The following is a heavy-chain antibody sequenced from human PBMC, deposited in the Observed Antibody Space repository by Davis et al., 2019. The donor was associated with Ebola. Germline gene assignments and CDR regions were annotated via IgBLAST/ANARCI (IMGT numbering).Heavy chain of an antibody. CDR2: IYSDDSA. CDR3: AKEEGSTWYPSGCCGLDV. J-gene: IGHJ6*02. CDR1: GFSVSSNY. D-gene: IGHD6-13*01. V-gene: IGHV3-53*01. Sequence: PSETLSLTCVASGFSVSSNYMSWVRQAPGKGLEWVSVIYSDDSAYYADSVKGRFTISRDNSKNTLYLQMNSLRVEDTAVYYCAKEEGSTWYPSGCCGLDVWGQGTTVTVSS.